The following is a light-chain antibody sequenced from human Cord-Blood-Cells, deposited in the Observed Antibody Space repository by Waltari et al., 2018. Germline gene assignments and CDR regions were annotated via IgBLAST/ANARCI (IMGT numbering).Light chain of an antibody. CDR1: SSDVGGYNY. Sequence: QSALTQPPSASGSPGQSVTISCTGTSSDVGGYNYVSWYQQHPGKAPKLMIYEVSKRPSAVSECSSGSKSGNAASLTVSWLQAEDEADDYCSSYAGSINLVFGGGTKLTVL. J-gene: IGLJ2*01. CDR3: SSYAGSINLV. V-gene: IGLV2-8*01. CDR2: EVS.